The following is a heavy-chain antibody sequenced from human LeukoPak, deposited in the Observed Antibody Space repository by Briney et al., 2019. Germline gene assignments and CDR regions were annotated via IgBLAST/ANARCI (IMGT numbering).Heavy chain of an antibody. CDR1: GYTFTGYY. Sequence: ASVKVSCKASGYTFTGYYMHWVRQAPGQGLEWMGWINPNSGGTNYAQKFQGRVTMTRDTSISTAYMELSRLRSDDTAVYYCAREPLAVAGKGGVDYWGQGTLVTVSS. CDR2: INPNSGGT. J-gene: IGHJ4*02. V-gene: IGHV1-2*02. CDR3: AREPLAVAGKGGVDY. D-gene: IGHD6-19*01.